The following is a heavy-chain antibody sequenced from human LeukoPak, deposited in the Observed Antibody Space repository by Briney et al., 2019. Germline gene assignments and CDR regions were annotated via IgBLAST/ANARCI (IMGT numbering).Heavy chain of an antibody. CDR2: IKQDGSEK. CDR3: ARVNVVVVPAAIPDYYYMDV. J-gene: IGHJ6*03. V-gene: IGHV3-7*01. CDR1: GFTFSSYW. Sequence: GGSLRLSCAASGFTFSSYWMGWVRQAPGKGLEWVANIKQDGSEKYYVDSVKGRFTISRDNAKNSLYLQMNSLRAEDTAVYYCARVNVVVVPAAIPDYYYMDVWGKGTTVTVSS. D-gene: IGHD2-2*01.